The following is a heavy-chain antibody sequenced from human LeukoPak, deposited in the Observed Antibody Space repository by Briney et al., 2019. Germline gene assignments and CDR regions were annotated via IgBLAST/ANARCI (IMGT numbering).Heavy chain of an antibody. V-gene: IGHV3-53*01. Sequence: PGGSLRLSCAASGFTVSSTYMSWVRQAPGKGLEWVSIIYIAGSTYYADSVKGRFTISRDNSKNTLYLQMNSLRAEDTAVYYCAKGHCTNGICWLDWGQGTLVTVSS. CDR1: GFTVSSTY. CDR3: AKGHCTNGICWLD. D-gene: IGHD2-8*01. J-gene: IGHJ4*02. CDR2: IYIAGST.